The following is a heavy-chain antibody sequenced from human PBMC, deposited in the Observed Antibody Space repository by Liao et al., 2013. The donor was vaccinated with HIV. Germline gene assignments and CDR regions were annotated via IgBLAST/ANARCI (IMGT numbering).Heavy chain of an antibody. CDR3: ARQREDQVIDF. Sequence: QVQLQESGPGLVKPSETLSLTCTVSGGSISSYYWSWIRQPAGKRLEWVGHCHSSGSTNRNPSLGSRVTILVDTIRNQFSLKLNSVTAADTAIYYCARQREDQVIDFWGQGTLVTVSS. V-gene: IGHV4-59*08. CDR2: CHSSGST. D-gene: IGHD2-21*01. CDR1: GGSISSYY. J-gene: IGHJ4*02.